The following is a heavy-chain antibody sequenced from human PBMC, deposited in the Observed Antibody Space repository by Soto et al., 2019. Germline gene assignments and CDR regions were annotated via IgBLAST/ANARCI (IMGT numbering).Heavy chain of an antibody. J-gene: IGHJ4*02. CDR3: AKDHSGGHGDFEY. Sequence: EVQLLESGGGLVPGGSLRLSCAASGFTFSSYAMSWVRQAPGKGLEWVSLISGSGGSTYYADSVKGRFTISRDNSKNTLYLQMNSLRAEDTAVYFCAKDHSGGHGDFEYRVQGTLVTVSS. CDR1: GFTFSSYA. CDR2: ISGSGGST. D-gene: IGHD1-26*01. V-gene: IGHV3-23*01.